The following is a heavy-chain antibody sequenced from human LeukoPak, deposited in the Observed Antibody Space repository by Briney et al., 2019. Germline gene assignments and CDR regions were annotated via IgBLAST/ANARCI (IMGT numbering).Heavy chain of an antibody. CDR1: GFTFSSYA. D-gene: IGHD3-3*02. CDR2: INHSGST. CDR3: ARGRSIFGVVIRPQPLDY. V-gene: IGHV4-34*01. Sequence: GSLRLSCAASGFTFSSYAMSWIRQPPGKGLEWIGEINHSGSTNYNPSLKSRVTISVDTSKNQFSLKLSSVTAPDTAVYYCARGRSIFGVVIRPQPLDYWGQGTLVTVSS. J-gene: IGHJ4*02.